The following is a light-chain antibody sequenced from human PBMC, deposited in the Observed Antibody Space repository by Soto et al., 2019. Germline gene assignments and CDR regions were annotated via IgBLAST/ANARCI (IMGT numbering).Light chain of an antibody. V-gene: IGLV6-57*03. CDR1: SGRIASNY. CDR2: EDN. Sequence: NFMLTQPHSVSESPGKTVTISGTRSSGRIASNYVKWYQQRPGSAPTTVIYEDNQRSSGVPDRFSGSIASSSNSASLTISGLKTEDEADYYSQYYDSSLRLVFGGGTNLTVL. J-gene: IGLJ3*02. CDR3: QYYDSSLRLV.